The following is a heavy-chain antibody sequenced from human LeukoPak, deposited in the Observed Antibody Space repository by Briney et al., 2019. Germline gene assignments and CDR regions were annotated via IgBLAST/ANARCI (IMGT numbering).Heavy chain of an antibody. Sequence: PGGSLRLSCAASGFTIADYTINWVRQAPGKGLEWVSYISSSTSDIYYADSVKGRFTIFRGNAKNSLFLEMNGLRAEDTAVYYCARITSTSYYFHFMDVWGKGTTVIVSS. V-gene: IGHV3-21*06. CDR1: GFTIADYT. CDR3: ARITSTSYYFHFMDV. CDR2: ISSSTSDI. D-gene: IGHD2/OR15-2a*01. J-gene: IGHJ6*03.